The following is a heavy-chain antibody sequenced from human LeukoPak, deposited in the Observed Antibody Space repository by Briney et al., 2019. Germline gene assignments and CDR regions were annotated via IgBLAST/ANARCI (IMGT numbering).Heavy chain of an antibody. CDR2: IKSKTDGGTT. CDR3: TTGTWDDFWSGYYQLDY. Sequence: GGSLRLSCAASGFTFSNAWMSWVRQAPGKGLEWVGRIKSKTDGGTTDYAAPVKGRFTISRDDSTNTLYLQMNSLKTEDTAVYYCTTGTWDDFWSGYYQLDYWGQGTLVTVSS. J-gene: IGHJ4*02. D-gene: IGHD3-3*01. CDR1: GFTFSNAW. V-gene: IGHV3-15*01.